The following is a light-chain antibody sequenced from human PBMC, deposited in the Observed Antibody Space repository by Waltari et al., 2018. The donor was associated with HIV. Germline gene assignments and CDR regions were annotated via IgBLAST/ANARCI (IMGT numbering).Light chain of an antibody. J-gene: IGLJ2*01. V-gene: IGLV3-21*01. CDR3: QVWDSSSVVV. CDR1: NIGNKN. CDR2: YDS. Sequence: SYVLTQPPSVSVAPGKTARITCGGNNIGNKNVHWYQQKPGQAPVLVIYYDSDRPSGIPERFSGSNSGNTAPLTISRVEAGDEADYHCQVWDSSSVVVFGGGTKLTVL.